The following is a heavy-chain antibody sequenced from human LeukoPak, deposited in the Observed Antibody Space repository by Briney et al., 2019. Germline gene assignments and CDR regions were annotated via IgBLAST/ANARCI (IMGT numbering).Heavy chain of an antibody. Sequence: SETLSLTCTVSGGSISSSSYYWGWIRQPPGKGLEWIGSIYYSGSTYYNPSLKSRVTISVDTSKNQFSLKLSSVTAADTAVYYCARQYKSLPMVRGVIRGAFDIWGQGTMVTVSS. CDR2: IYYSGST. V-gene: IGHV4-39*01. CDR1: GGSISSSSYY. J-gene: IGHJ3*02. D-gene: IGHD3-10*01. CDR3: ARQYKSLPMVRGVIRGAFDI.